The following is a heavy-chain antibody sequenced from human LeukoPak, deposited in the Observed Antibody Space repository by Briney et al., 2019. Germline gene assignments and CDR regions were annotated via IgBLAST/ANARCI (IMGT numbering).Heavy chain of an antibody. V-gene: IGHV4-61*01. Sequence: PSETLSLTCAVSGGSVSSDSYFWHWIRRSPGKGLEWLGEIYHSGSTNYNPSLKSRVTISVDKSKNQFSLKLSSVTAADTAVYYCARVLEGDFDYWGQGTLVTVSS. CDR1: GGSVSSDSYF. CDR3: ARVLEGDFDY. CDR2: IYHSGST. D-gene: IGHD3-3*01. J-gene: IGHJ4*02.